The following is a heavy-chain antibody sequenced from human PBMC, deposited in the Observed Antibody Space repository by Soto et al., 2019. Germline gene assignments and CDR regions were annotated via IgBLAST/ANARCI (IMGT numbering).Heavy chain of an antibody. CDR2: IDPVDSYT. V-gene: IGHV5-10-1*01. J-gene: IGHJ4*02. Sequence: GESLKISCKGSGYKFTSYRISWVRQMPGKGLEWMGRIDPVDSYTKYSPSFQGHVTMSVDESISTAYLQWSSLRASDSAMYYCASPLSWGYYYSLWGQGTLVTVSS. CDR1: GYKFTSYR. CDR3: ASPLSWGYYYSL. D-gene: IGHD3-10*01.